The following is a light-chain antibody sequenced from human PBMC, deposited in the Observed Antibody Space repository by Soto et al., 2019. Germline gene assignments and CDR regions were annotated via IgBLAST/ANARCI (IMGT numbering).Light chain of an antibody. CDR1: SSDVGGYNY. CDR3: SSYTISNTLV. Sequence: VLTQPASGSGSPGQSITISCTGTSSDVGGYNYVSWYQQYPGKAPKLMIYDVSNRPSGVSNRFSGSKSGNTASLTISGLQAEDEADYYCSSYTISNTLVFGSGTKVTVL. J-gene: IGLJ1*01. CDR2: DVS. V-gene: IGLV2-14*01.